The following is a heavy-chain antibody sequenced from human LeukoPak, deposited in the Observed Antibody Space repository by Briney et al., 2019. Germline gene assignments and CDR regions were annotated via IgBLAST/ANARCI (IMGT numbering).Heavy chain of an antibody. J-gene: IGHJ4*02. V-gene: IGHV3-11*06. CDR1: GFTFSDYY. CDR3: ARSTSSLSWDY. CDR2: ISSSSSYT. Sequence: GGSLRLSCAASGFTFSDYYMSWIRQAPGKGLEWVSYISSSSSYTNYADSVKGRFTISRDNAKNSLYLRFHSLRAEDTAVYYCARSTSSLSWDYWGQGTLVIVSS. D-gene: IGHD2-2*01.